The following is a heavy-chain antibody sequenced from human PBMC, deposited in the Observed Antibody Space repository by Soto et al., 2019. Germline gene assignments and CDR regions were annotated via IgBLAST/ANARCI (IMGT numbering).Heavy chain of an antibody. J-gene: IGHJ4*02. CDR2: IINTGVRT. CDR1: GFTFSTYA. D-gene: IGHD2-21*01. CDR3: VKEHGDSFSDY. Sequence: EVQLLESGGGLVQPGGSLRLSCAASGFTFSTYAMSWVRQAPGKGLDWISAIINTGVRTYYADSVKGRFTISRDNSKNTVSLQMNSLRAEDTAVYYCVKEHGDSFSDYWGQGTLVTVSS. V-gene: IGHV3-23*01.